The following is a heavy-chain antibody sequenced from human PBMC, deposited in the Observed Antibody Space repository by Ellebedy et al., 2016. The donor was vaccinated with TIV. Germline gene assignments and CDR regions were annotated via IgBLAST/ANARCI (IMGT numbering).Heavy chain of an antibody. D-gene: IGHD1-1*01. CDR3: AKGSTIALLTCVDY. J-gene: IGHJ4*02. V-gene: IGHV3-9*01. CDR2: ISWHSGSI. CDR1: GFSFDDYA. Sequence: PGGSLRLSCAASGFSFDDYAMHWVRQAPGKGLEWVSGISWHSGSIGYADSVKGRFTISRDNARKSLYLHMNSLRAEDTALYYCAKGSTIALLTCVDYWGQGTLVTVSS.